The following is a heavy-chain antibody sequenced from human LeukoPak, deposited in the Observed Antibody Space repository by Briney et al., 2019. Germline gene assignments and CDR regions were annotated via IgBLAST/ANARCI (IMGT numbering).Heavy chain of an antibody. D-gene: IGHD3-10*01. V-gene: IGHV3-30-3*01. CDR2: ISYDGSNK. J-gene: IGHJ4*02. CDR1: GFTFSSYA. CDR3: ARDPRLSITPLSYFDY. Sequence: GGSLRLSCAASGFTFSSYAMHWVRQAPGKGLEWVAVISYDGSNKYYADSVKGRFTISRDNSKNTLYPQMNSLRAEDTAVYYCARDPRLSITPLSYFDYWGQGTLVTVSS.